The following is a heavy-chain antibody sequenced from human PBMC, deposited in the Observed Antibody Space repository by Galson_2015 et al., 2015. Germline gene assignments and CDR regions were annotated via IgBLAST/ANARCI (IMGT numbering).Heavy chain of an antibody. V-gene: IGHV3-23*01. J-gene: IGHJ6*04. CDR1: GFTFSSYA. CDR2: ISGSGGST. D-gene: IGHD3-3*01. CDR3: AKARFLEWLSLDV. Sequence: SLRLSCAASGFTFSSYAMSWVRQAPGKGLEWVSAISGSGGSTYYADSVKGRFTISRDNSKNTLYLQMNSLRAEDTAVYYCAKARFLEWLSLDVWGKGTTVTVSS.